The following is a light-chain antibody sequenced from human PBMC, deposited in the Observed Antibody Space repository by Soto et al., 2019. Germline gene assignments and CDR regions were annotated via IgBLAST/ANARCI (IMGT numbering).Light chain of an antibody. CDR2: GAS. V-gene: IGKV1-12*01. CDR3: QQANSFPIT. CDR1: QGISTW. Sequence: EIQMTQSPSSVSASVGDRVTITCRASQGISTWLAWYQQKAGKAPNLLIYGASNLHSGVPSRFSGSGSVTNFTLPISGLQPEDFATYYCQQANSFPITFGQGTRLEIK. J-gene: IGKJ5*01.